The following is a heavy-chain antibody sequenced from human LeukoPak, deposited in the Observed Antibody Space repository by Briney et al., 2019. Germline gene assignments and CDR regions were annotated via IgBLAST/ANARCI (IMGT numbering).Heavy chain of an antibody. Sequence: GGSLRLSCAASGLTFSDYYMKWIRQAPGKGLEWVAYISSSGSTIYSADSVKGRFTVSRDNAKNSLFLHMNSLRAEDTAIYYCAIQITMIVVVPYFDYWGQGTLVTVSS. V-gene: IGHV3-11*04. CDR3: AIQITMIVVVPYFDY. CDR2: ISSSGSTI. D-gene: IGHD3-22*01. CDR1: GLTFSDYY. J-gene: IGHJ4*02.